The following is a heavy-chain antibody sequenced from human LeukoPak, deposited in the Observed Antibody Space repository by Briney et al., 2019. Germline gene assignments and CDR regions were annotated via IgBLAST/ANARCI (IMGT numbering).Heavy chain of an antibody. CDR3: ARDGSGTYRINAFDI. D-gene: IGHD6-13*01. CDR2: IYYSGNT. Sequence: SETLSLTCTVSGGSISSTSYYWGWIRQPPGKGLEWIGIIYYSGNTYYNPSLKSRLTISVDTSKNHFSLQLKSVTPEDTAVYYCARDGSGTYRINAFDIWGQGTMVTVSS. CDR1: GGSISSTSYY. V-gene: IGHV4-39*02. J-gene: IGHJ3*02.